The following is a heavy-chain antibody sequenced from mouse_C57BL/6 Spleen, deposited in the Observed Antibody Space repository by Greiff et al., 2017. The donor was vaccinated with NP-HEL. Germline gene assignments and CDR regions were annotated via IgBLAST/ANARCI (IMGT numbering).Heavy chain of an antibody. D-gene: IGHD2-4*01. Sequence: EVQLVESGGGLVKPGGSLKLSCAASGFTFSSYTMSWVRQTPEKRLEWVATISGGGGNTYYPDSVKGRFTISRDNAKNTLYLQMSSLRSEDTALYYCARHHDYDVAWFAYWGQGTLVTVSA. CDR2: ISGGGGNT. V-gene: IGHV5-9*01. CDR3: ARHHDYDVAWFAY. CDR1: GFTFSSYT. J-gene: IGHJ3*01.